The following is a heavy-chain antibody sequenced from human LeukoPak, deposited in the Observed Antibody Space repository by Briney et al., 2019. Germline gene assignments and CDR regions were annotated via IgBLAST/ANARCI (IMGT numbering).Heavy chain of an antibody. CDR1: GFTFSSYA. CDR2: MSGSGGST. Sequence: GGSLRLSCAASGFTFSSYAMSWVRQAPGKGLQWVSAMSGSGGSTYYADYVKGRFDISRDNSKHTLYLQMNSLRAEDTAIYYCAKWGGDSGAEQWLVLDYWGQGTLVTVSS. J-gene: IGHJ4*02. D-gene: IGHD6-19*01. CDR3: AKWGGDSGAEQWLVLDY. V-gene: IGHV3-23*01.